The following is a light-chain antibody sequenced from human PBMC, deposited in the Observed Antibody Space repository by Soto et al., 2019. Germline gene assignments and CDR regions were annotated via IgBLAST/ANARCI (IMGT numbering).Light chain of an antibody. V-gene: IGLV2-11*01. CDR1: SSDVGGYNY. Sequence: QSALTQPRSVSGSPGQSVTISCTGTSSDVGGYNYVSWLQQHPGKAPKPIIYDVSQRPSGVPDRFSGSKSGNTASLTISGLQAEDEAEDHCCSYAGSSAIFVFGTGTKLTVL. J-gene: IGLJ1*01. CDR2: DVS. CDR3: CSYAGSSAIFV.